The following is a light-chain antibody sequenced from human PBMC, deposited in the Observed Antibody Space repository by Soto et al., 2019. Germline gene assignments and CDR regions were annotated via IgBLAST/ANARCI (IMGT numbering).Light chain of an antibody. CDR1: SSDVGGYNY. Sequence: QSALTQPASVSGSPGQSITISCTGTSSDVGGYNYVSWYQQHPGKAPKLMIYDVSNRPSGVSNRFSGSKSANTPSPTLSGLQAQDEADYYCSSHTSSSTSYVFGTGTKVTVL. CDR2: DVS. V-gene: IGLV2-14*01. J-gene: IGLJ1*01. CDR3: SSHTSSSTSYV.